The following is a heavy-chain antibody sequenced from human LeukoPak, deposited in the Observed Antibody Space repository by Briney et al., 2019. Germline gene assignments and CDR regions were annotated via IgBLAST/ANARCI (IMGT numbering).Heavy chain of an antibody. Sequence: ASVKVSCKASGFTFSSYAIKWVRQARGQGLEWMGWMNPNSGNTDYAQKFQGRVTITRNTSISTAYMELSSLRSEDTAEYYGARRKSSTDCYNWYDPWGQGTLVTVSS. CDR1: GFTFSSYA. CDR3: ARRKSSTDCYNWYDP. D-gene: IGHD2-21*01. V-gene: IGHV1-8*01. CDR2: MNPNSGNT. J-gene: IGHJ5*02.